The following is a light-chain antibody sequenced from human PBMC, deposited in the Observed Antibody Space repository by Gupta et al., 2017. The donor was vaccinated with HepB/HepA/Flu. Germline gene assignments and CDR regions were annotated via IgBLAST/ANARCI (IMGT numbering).Light chain of an antibody. Sequence: EIVLTQSPATLSLSPGERATLSCRASQSVSSYLAWYQQEPGQAPRLLIYDASNRATGIPARFSGSGSGTDSTLTISSLEPEDFAVYYCQQRSNWPLTFGGGTKVEIK. CDR2: DAS. CDR1: QSVSSY. V-gene: IGKV3-11*01. J-gene: IGKJ4*01. CDR3: QQRSNWPLT.